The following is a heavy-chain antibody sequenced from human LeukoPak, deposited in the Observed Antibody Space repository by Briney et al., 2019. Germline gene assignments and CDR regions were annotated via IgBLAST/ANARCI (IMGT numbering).Heavy chain of an antibody. CDR3: ARDLRAQYSSSSFDY. CDR1: GYTFTGYY. CDR2: INPNSGGT. J-gene: IGHJ4*02. Sequence: ASVKVSCKASGYTFTGYYMHWVRQAPGQGLEWMGWINPNSGGTNYAQKFQGRVTMTRDTSISTAYMELSRLRSDDTAVYYCARDLRAQYSSSSFDYWGQGTLVTVSS. V-gene: IGHV1-2*02. D-gene: IGHD6-6*01.